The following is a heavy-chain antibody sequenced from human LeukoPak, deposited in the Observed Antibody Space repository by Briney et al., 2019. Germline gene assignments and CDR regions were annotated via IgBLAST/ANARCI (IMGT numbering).Heavy chain of an antibody. CDR1: GGTFSSYA. Sequence: GASVKVSCKASGGTFSSYAISWVRQAPGQGLEWMGGIIPIFGTANYAQKFQGRVTMTRDTSTSTVYMELSSLRSEDTAVYYCARDLTYDSSGYYPRGGFDYWGQGTLVTVSS. J-gene: IGHJ4*02. CDR2: IIPIFGTA. D-gene: IGHD3-22*01. CDR3: ARDLTYDSSGYYPRGGFDY. V-gene: IGHV1-69*05.